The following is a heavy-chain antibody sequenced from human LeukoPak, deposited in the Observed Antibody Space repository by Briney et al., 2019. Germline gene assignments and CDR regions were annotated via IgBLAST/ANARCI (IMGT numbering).Heavy chain of an antibody. Sequence: SETLSLTCAVYGGSFSGYYWSWTRQAPGKGLEWVGEINHSGSTNYNPSLKSRVTISLDTSKNQFSLKLTSVTAADTAVYYCAREKTYYDSIGNYYGGVFDYWGQGTLVTVSS. D-gene: IGHD3-22*01. J-gene: IGHJ4*02. V-gene: IGHV4-34*01. CDR1: GGSFSGYY. CDR3: AREKTYYDSIGNYYGGVFDY. CDR2: INHSGST.